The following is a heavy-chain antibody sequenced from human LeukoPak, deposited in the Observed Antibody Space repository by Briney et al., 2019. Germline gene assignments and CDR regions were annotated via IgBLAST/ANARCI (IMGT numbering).Heavy chain of an antibody. J-gene: IGHJ4*02. CDR1: GGSISSSSYY. CDR2: IYYSGST. V-gene: IGHV4-39*01. CDR3: ARCLLSSGWYPYYFDY. D-gene: IGHD6-19*01. Sequence: SETLSLTCTVSGGSISSSSYYWGWIRQPPGKGLEWIGSIYYSGSTYYNPSLKSRVTISVDTSKNQFSLKLSSVTAADTAVYYCARCLLSSGWYPYYFDYWGQGTLVTVSS.